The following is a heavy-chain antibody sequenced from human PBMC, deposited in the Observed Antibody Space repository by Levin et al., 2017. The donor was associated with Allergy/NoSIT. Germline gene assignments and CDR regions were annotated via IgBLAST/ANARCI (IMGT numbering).Heavy chain of an antibody. CDR2: ISWNSGSI. J-gene: IGHJ3*02. Sequence: SLKISCAASGFTFDDYAMHWVRQAPGKGLVWVSGISWNSGSIGYADSVKGRFTISRDNAKNSLYLQMNSLRTEDTALYYCARDNIGLPDAFDIWGQGTMVIVSS. D-gene: IGHD3-10*01. CDR1: GFTFDDYA. CDR3: ARDNIGLPDAFDI. V-gene: IGHV3-9*01.